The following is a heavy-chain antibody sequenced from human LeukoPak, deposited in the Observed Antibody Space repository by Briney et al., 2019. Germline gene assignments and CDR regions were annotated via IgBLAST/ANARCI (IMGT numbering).Heavy chain of an antibody. CDR1: GGSISSSGYY. D-gene: IGHD3-16*01. J-gene: IGHJ5*02. V-gene: IGHV4-39*01. CDR2: IYYRGST. CDR3: ASSFYTEENWFDP. Sequence: PSETLSLTCTVSGGSISSSGYYWGWIRQPPGKGLEWIGSIYYRGSTYYSPSLKSRVTISVDTSKNQFSLKLSSVTAADTAVYYCASSFYTEENWFDPWGQGTLVTVSS.